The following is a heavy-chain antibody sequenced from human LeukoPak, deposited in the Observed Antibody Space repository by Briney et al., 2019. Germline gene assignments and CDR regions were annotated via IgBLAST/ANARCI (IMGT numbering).Heavy chain of an antibody. CDR2: IVPIFGTA. CDR1: GGTFSSYA. Sequence: SVKVSCKASGGTFSSYAISWVRQAPGQGLEWRGGIVPIFGTANYAQKFQGRVTITADESTSTGYMELSSLRSEDTAVYYCARDIRYAPLAYCGGDCSTDAFDIWGQGTMVTVSS. CDR3: ARDIRYAPLAYCGGDCSTDAFDI. V-gene: IGHV1-69*01. J-gene: IGHJ3*02. D-gene: IGHD2-21*01.